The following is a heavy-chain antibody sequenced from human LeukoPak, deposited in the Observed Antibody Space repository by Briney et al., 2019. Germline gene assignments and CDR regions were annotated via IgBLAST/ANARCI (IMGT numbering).Heavy chain of an antibody. V-gene: IGHV3-23*01. CDR2: ISGSGGST. CDR1: GFTFSSYA. CDR3: AKVAGSGSYVAVFDY. Sequence: PGGSLRLSCTASGFTFSSYAMSWVRQDPGKGLEWVSAISGSGGSTYYADSVKGRFTISRDNSKNTLYLQMNSLRAEDTAVYYCAKVAGSGSYVAVFDYWGQGTLVTVSS. J-gene: IGHJ4*02. D-gene: IGHD1-26*01.